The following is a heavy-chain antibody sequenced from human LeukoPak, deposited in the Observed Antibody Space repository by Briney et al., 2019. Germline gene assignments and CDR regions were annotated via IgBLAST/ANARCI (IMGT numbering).Heavy chain of an antibody. CDR3: ARNGRVGGSLGASDI. V-gene: IGHV3-74*01. D-gene: IGHD1-26*01. J-gene: IGHJ3*02. CDR1: GFTFSSYW. CDR2: INSDGSST. Sequence: GGSLRLSCAASGFTFSSYWMHWVRQAPGKGLVWVSRINSDGSSTSYADSVKGRFTISRDNAKNTLYLQMNSLRAEDTAVYYRARNGRVGGSLGASDIWGQGTMVTVSS.